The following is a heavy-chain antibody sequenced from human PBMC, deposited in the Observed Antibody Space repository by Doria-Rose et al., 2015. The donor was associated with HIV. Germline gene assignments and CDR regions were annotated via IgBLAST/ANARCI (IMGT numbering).Heavy chain of an antibody. V-gene: IGHV2-26*01. D-gene: IGHD6-13*01. CDR2: IFSDDER. CDR1: GVSLSSPGMG. Sequence: QVTLKESGPVLVKPTETLTLTCTVSGVSLSSPGMGVSWIRQPPGKALEWLANIFSDDERSYKTSLKSRLTISRVTSKSQVVLTVTDMDPVDTATYYCARIKSSRWYHKYYFDFWGQGTLVIVSA. J-gene: IGHJ4*02. CDR3: ARIKSSRWYHKYYFDF.